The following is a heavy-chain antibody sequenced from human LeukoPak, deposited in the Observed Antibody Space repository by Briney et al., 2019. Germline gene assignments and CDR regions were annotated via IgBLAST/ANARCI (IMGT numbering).Heavy chain of an antibody. J-gene: IGHJ4*02. Sequence: ASVKVSCKASGYIFTNNAMNWVRQAPGQGLEWMGWINTNTRNPTYAQGFTGRFVFSLDTSVSTAYLQISSLKAEDTAVYYCTTVRWPHDYWGQGTLVTVSS. D-gene: IGHD2-15*01. CDR3: TTVRWPHDY. CDR1: GYIFTNNA. V-gene: IGHV7-4-1*02. CDR2: INTNTRNP.